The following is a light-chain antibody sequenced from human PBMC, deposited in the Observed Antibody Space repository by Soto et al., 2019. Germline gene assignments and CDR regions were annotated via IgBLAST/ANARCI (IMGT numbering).Light chain of an antibody. Sequence: EIALTQAPGTLSLSPGERATLSCRASQSVSSSYLAWYQQKPGHAPRLLIYGASSRATGIPDRFSGSGSGTDSTLTISRLEPEDFAVYDCQQYGSSITFGQGTRLEIK. CDR1: QSVSSSY. CDR3: QQYGSSIT. CDR2: GAS. V-gene: IGKV3-20*01. J-gene: IGKJ5*01.